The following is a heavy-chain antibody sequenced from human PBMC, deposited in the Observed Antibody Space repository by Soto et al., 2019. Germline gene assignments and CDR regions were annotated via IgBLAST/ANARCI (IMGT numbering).Heavy chain of an antibody. J-gene: IGHJ6*02. CDR1: WYSVSRNSAA. V-gene: IGHV6-1*01. CDR2: TYYRSKWYN. Sequence: SQTLSITCAISWYSVSRNSAAWNWIRQSPSRGLEWLGRTYYRSKWYNDYAVSVKSRITINPDTSKNQFSLQLNSVTPEDTAVYYCARDILSGYRYCSSTSCSGVYYGMDVWGQGTTVTV. D-gene: IGHD2-2*01. CDR3: ARDILSGYRYCSSTSCSGVYYGMDV.